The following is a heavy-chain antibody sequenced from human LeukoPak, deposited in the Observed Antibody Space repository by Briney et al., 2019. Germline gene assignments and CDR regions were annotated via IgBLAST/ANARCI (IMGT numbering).Heavy chain of an antibody. CDR3: AREKDSNPSYYYGMDV. CDR2: ISAYNGNT. V-gene: IGHV1-18*01. D-gene: IGHD2-15*01. J-gene: IGHJ6*02. Sequence: ASVKVSCKASGYTFTSYGISWVRQAPGQGLEWMGWISAYNGNTNYAQKLQGRVTMTTDTSTSTAYMEPRSLRSDDTAVYYCAREKDSNPSYYYGMDVWGQGTTVTVSS. CDR1: GYTFTSYG.